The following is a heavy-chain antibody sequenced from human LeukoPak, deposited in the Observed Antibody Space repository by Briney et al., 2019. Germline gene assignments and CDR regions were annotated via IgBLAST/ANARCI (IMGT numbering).Heavy chain of an antibody. CDR2: IYSGGST. CDR1: GFTVSSNY. D-gene: IGHD2-15*01. V-gene: IGHV3-53*01. J-gene: IGHJ4*02. CDR3: ARVSRHTLDY. Sequence: PGGSLRLSCAAPGFTVSSNYMSWVRQAPGKGLEWVSVIYSGGSTYYADSVKGRFTISRDNSKNTLYLQMNSLRAEDTAVYYCARVSRHTLDYWGQGTLVTVSS.